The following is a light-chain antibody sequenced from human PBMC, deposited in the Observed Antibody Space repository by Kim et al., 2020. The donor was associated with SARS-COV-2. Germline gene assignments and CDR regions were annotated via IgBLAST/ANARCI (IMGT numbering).Light chain of an antibody. CDR3: QSADSSGTSYV. Sequence: ELTQPPSVSVSPGQTARITCSGDALPKQYAYWYQQKPGQAPVLVIYKDSERPSGIPERFSGSSSGTTVTLTISGVQAEDEADYYCQSADSSGTSYVFGTGTKVTVL. CDR1: ALPKQY. CDR2: KDS. V-gene: IGLV3-25*03. J-gene: IGLJ1*01.